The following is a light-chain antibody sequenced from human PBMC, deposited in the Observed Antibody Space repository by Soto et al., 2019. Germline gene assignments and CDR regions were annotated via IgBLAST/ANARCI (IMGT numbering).Light chain of an antibody. Sequence: DIQMAQSPSTLSGSVGDRVTITCRASQTISSWLAWYQQKPGKAPKLLIYKASTLKSGVPSRFSGSGSGTEFTLTISSLQSEDFALYYCQQYNNWLWTFGQGTKVDIK. V-gene: IGKV1-5*03. J-gene: IGKJ1*01. CDR1: QTISSW. CDR2: KAS. CDR3: QQYNNWLWT.